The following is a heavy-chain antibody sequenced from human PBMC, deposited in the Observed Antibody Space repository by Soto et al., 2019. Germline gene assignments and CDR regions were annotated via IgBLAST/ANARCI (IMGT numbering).Heavy chain of an antibody. Sequence: QVQLVESGGGVVQPGRSLRLSCAVSGFTVSTYGMHWFRQAPGKGLEGVAVISRDGGTKYYADSVKGRFTISRDNSRNTLFLEMNSLRGDDMAVYYCTGEVASGYWGQGTLVTVSS. V-gene: IGHV3-30*03. CDR3: TGEVASGY. CDR2: ISRDGGTK. CDR1: GFTVSTYG. D-gene: IGHD2-8*02. J-gene: IGHJ4*02.